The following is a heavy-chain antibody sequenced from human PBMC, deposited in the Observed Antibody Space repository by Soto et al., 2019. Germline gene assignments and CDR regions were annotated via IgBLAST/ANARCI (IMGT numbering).Heavy chain of an antibody. J-gene: IGHJ5*01. V-gene: IGHV4-34*01. Sequence: QVQLQQWGAGLLKPSETLSLTCAVYGGSFSGYYWSWIRQPPGKGLEWIGEINHSGSTNYNPSLKSRVTISVDTSKKPFPLKLSSVTAADTAVYYCARGQKPLVRRAGGWFHPWGQGTLVTVSS. D-gene: IGHD6-6*01. CDR2: INHSGST. CDR1: GGSFSGYY. CDR3: ARGQKPLVRRAGGWFHP.